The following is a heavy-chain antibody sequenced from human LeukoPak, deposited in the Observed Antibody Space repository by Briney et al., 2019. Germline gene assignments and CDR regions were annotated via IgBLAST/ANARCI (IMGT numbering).Heavy chain of an antibody. Sequence: PGGSLRLSCAASGFTFSSYAMHWVRQAPGKGLEWVAVISYDGSNKYYADSVKGRFTISRDNSKNTLYLQMNSLRAEDTAVYYCARAIGLAGSRYFDYSGQGTLVTVSS. J-gene: IGHJ4*02. D-gene: IGHD6-19*01. V-gene: IGHV3-30*04. CDR3: ARAIGLAGSRYFDY. CDR2: ISYDGSNK. CDR1: GFTFSSYA.